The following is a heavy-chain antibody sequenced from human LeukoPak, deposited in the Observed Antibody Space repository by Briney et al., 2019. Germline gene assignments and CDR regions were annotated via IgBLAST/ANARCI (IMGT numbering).Heavy chain of an antibody. CDR3: ARDMGLLWFGELLIDY. Sequence: GASVKVSCKASGYTFTGYYMHWVRQAPGQGLEWMGWINPNSGGTNYAQKFQGRVTMTRDTSISTAYMELSRLRSDDTAVYYCARDMGLLWFGELLIDYWGQGTLVTVSS. J-gene: IGHJ4*02. D-gene: IGHD3-10*01. CDR2: INPNSGGT. V-gene: IGHV1-2*02. CDR1: GYTFTGYY.